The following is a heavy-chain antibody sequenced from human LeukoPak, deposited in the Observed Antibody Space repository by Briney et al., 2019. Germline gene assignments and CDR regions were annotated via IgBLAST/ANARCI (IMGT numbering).Heavy chain of an antibody. CDR3: ARARGSGSYPFDY. V-gene: IGHV4-39*07. J-gene: IGHJ4*02. Sequence: KPSETLSLNCTVSGGSISVGTYYWGWIRQPPGKGLEWIGTIYYTGSTYYNPSLKSRVTISLDTSKTQFSLKLSSITAADTAVYFCARARGSGSYPFDYWGQGTLVTVSS. D-gene: IGHD1-26*01. CDR2: IYYTGST. CDR1: GGSISVGTYY.